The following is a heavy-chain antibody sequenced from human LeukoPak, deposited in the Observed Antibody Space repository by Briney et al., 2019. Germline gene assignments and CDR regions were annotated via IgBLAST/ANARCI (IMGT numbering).Heavy chain of an antibody. J-gene: IGHJ4*02. CDR3: ARGNGRRMAPHDY. CDR1: GFTFSSYW. Sequence: GGSLRLSCAASGFTFSSYWMSWVRQAPGKGLEWVANIKQDGSEKYYVDSVKGRFTISRDNAKNSLYLQMNSLRAEDTAVYFCARGNGRRMAPHDYWGQGTLVTVSS. D-gene: IGHD1-14*01. CDR2: IKQDGSEK. V-gene: IGHV3-7*01.